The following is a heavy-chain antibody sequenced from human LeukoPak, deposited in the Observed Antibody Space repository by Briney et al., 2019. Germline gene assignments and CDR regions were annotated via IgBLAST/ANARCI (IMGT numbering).Heavy chain of an antibody. CDR2: IIPIFGTA. Sequence: ASVKVSCKASGGTFSSYAISWVRQAPGQGLEWMGRIIPIFGTANYAQKFQGRVTITTDESTSTAYMELSSLRSEDTAVYYCARGFWSGYYFDYWGQGTLVTVSP. V-gene: IGHV1-69*05. CDR1: GGTFSSYA. J-gene: IGHJ4*02. CDR3: ARGFWSGYYFDY. D-gene: IGHD3-3*01.